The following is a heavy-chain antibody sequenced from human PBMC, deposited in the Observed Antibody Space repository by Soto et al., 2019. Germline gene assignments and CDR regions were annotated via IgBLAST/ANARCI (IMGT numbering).Heavy chain of an antibody. CDR2: IYYSGST. D-gene: IGHD3-3*02. CDR3: ARQGHFWSGFAYGMDV. Sequence: SETLSLTCTVSGGSISSSSYYWGWIRQPPGKGLEWIGSIYYSGSTYYNPSLKSRVTISVDTSKNQFSLKLSSVTAADTAVYYCARQGHFWSGFAYGMDVWGQGTTVTVSS. V-gene: IGHV4-39*01. CDR1: GGSISSSSYY. J-gene: IGHJ6*02.